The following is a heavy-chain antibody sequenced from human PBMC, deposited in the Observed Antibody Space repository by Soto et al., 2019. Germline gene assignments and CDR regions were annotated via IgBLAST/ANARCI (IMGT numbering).Heavy chain of an antibody. D-gene: IGHD2-2*01. CDR2: INPSGGST. CDR3: AREGYCSSTSCQRDDFDI. CDR1: GYTFTSYY. J-gene: IGHJ3*02. Sequence: QVQLVQSGAEVKKPGASVKVSCKASGYTFTSYYMHWVRQAPGQGLEWMGIINPSGGSTSYAQKFQGRVTMTRDTSTSTVYMELSSLGSEDKAVYYCAREGYCSSTSCQRDDFDIWGQGTMVTVSS. V-gene: IGHV1-46*01.